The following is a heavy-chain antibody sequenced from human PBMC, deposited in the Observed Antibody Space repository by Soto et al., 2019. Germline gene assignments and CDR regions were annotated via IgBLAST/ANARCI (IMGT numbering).Heavy chain of an antibody. J-gene: IGHJ4*02. D-gene: IGHD1-26*01. V-gene: IGHV3-48*02. Sequence: GGSLRLSCAASGFTFSSYSMNWVRQAPGKGLEWVSYISSSSSTIYYADSVKGRFTISRDNAKNSLYLQMNSLRDEDTAVYYCARVSLPGWELLYFDYWGQGTLVTVSS. CDR1: GFTFSSYS. CDR3: ARVSLPGWELLYFDY. CDR2: ISSSSSTI.